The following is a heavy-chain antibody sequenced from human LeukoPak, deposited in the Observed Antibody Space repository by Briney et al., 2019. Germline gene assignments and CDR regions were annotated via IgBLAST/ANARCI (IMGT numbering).Heavy chain of an antibody. CDR2: ISSSSSTI. CDR1: GFTFSSYS. CDR3: VGSQDWITFDD. D-gene: IGHD3-16*01. J-gene: IGHJ4*02. V-gene: IGHV3-48*04. Sequence: GGSLRLSCAASGFTFSSYSMNWVRQAPGKGLEWVSYISSSSSTIYYADSVKGRFTISRDNAKNSLYLQMNSLRAEDTAVYYCVGSQDWITFDDWGQGTLVAVSS.